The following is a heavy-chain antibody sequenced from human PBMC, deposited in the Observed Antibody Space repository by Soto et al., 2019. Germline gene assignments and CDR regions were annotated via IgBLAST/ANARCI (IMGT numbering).Heavy chain of an antibody. CDR1: GFTFSSYA. CDR2: ISSNGGST. J-gene: IGHJ4*02. Sequence: HPGGSLRLSCSASGFTFSSYAMHWVRQAPGKGLEYVSAISSNGGSTYYADSVKGRFTISRDNSKNTLYLQMSSLRAEDTAAYYCVKDHLVRWDYYDSSGYYWESNYFDYWGQGTLVTVSS. V-gene: IGHV3-64D*08. D-gene: IGHD3-22*01. CDR3: VKDHLVRWDYYDSSGYYWESNYFDY.